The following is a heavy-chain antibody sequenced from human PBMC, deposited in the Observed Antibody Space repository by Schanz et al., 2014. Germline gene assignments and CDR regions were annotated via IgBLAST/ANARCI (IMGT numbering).Heavy chain of an antibody. CDR2: ISYSGST. J-gene: IGHJ6*02. CDR1: GDSISSGGYY. D-gene: IGHD6-13*01. CDR3: ARDSLRGATGSYGMDV. Sequence: QVQLQESGPGLVKPSQTLSLTCTVSGDSISSGGYYWSWIRQHPGKGLEWIGFISYSGSTYYNPSLKSRVTISVDKSKNQFSLKVRSVTAADTAVYYCARDSLRGATGSYGMDVWGQGTTVTVSS. V-gene: IGHV4-31*03.